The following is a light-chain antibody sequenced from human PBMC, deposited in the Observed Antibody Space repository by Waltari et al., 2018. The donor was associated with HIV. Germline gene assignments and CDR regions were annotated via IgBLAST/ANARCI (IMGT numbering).Light chain of an antibody. CDR1: SSDVGAYNY. Sequence: QSALTQPPSASGSPGQSVTISCTGTSSDVGAYNYVYWFQQHPANAPIVVVYDVTMRPAGVPARFSGAMSGNTASLTVSGLQAEDEADYYCASHAGRKDVFGGGTRLTVL. CDR3: ASHAGRKDV. V-gene: IGLV2-8*01. CDR2: DVT. J-gene: IGLJ2*01.